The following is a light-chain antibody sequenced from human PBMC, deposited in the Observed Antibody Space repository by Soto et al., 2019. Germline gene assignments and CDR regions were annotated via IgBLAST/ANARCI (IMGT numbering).Light chain of an antibody. J-gene: IGLJ2*01. V-gene: IGLV2-14*01. Sequence: QSALTQPASVSGSPGQSITISCTGTSSDIGGYNYVSWYQQHPGKAPKLMIFEVSNRPSGVSNRFSGSKSGNTASLTISGLQAEDEADYYCLSYASSSTLVFGGGTKLTVL. CDR3: LSYASSSTLV. CDR1: SSDIGGYNY. CDR2: EVS.